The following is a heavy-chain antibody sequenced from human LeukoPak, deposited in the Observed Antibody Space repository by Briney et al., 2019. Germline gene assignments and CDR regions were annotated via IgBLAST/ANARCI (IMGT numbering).Heavy chain of an antibody. D-gene: IGHD3-10*01. CDR1: GFTFDDYT. CDR3: ARGPLIYYYGSGDDAFDI. CDR2: ISWDGGST. V-gene: IGHV3-43*01. J-gene: IGHJ3*02. Sequence: PGGSLRLSCAASGFTFDDYTMHWVRQAPGKGLEWVSLISWDGGSTYYADSVKGRFTISRDNSKNSLYLQMNSLRAEDTAVYYCARGPLIYYYGSGDDAFDIWGQGTMVTVSS.